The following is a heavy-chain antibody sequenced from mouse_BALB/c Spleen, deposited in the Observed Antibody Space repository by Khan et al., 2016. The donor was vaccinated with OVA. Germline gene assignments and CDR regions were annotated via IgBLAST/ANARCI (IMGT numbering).Heavy chain of an antibody. CDR1: GFSLSRYN. V-gene: IGHV2-6-4*01. J-gene: IGHJ4*01. Sequence: QVQLKQSGPGLVAPSQSLSSTCTVSGFSLSRYNILWVRQPPGKGLEWLGVIWGGGGTDYNSTLKSRLSISKDNSKSQVFLKMNSLQTDDTAMYYCARAYYRYDGYYAMDYWGQGTSVTVSS. CDR3: ARAYYRYDGYYAMDY. D-gene: IGHD2-14*01. CDR2: IWGGGGT.